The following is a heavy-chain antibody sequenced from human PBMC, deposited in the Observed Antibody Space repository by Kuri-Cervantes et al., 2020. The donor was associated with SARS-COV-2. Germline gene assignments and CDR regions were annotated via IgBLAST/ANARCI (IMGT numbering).Heavy chain of an antibody. J-gene: IGHJ5*02. CDR3: ARVHARGWFDP. CDR1: GGSISSGGYS. D-gene: IGHD6-6*01. Sequence: LRLSCAVSGGSISSGGYSWSWIRQPPGKGLEWVGYIYHSGSTYYNPSLKSRVTISVDRSKNQFSLKPSSVTAADTAVHYCARVHARGWFDPWGQGTLVTVSS. CDR2: IYHSGST. V-gene: IGHV4-30-2*01.